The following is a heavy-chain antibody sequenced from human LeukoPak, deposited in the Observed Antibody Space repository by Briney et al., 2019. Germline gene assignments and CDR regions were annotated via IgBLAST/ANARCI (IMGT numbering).Heavy chain of an antibody. CDR3: AKVVGATGDY. CDR1: GFTFSSYG. J-gene: IGHJ4*02. V-gene: IGHV3-30*18. D-gene: IGHD1-26*01. CDR2: ISYDGSNK. Sequence: GGSLRLSCAASGFTFSSYGMHWVRQAPGKGLEWVAVISYDGSNKYYADSVKGRFTISRDNSKNTLYLQMNSLRAEDTAVYYCAKVVGATGDYWGQGTLVTVSS.